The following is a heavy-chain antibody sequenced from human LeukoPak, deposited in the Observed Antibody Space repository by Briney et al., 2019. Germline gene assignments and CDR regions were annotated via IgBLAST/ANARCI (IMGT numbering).Heavy chain of an antibody. CDR2: INHSGST. Sequence: KPSETLSLTCAVYGGSFSGYYWSWIRQPPGKGLEWIGEINHSGSTNYNPSLKSRVTISVDTSKNQFSLKLSSVTAADTAVYYCARGDYDSSGYYLRHFDYWGQGTLVTVSS. CDR1: GGSFSGYY. J-gene: IGHJ4*02. D-gene: IGHD3-22*01. CDR3: ARGDYDSSGYYLRHFDY. V-gene: IGHV4-34*09.